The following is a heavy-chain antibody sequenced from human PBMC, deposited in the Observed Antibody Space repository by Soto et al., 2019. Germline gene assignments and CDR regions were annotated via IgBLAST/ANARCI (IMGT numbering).Heavy chain of an antibody. CDR2: INSDGSST. D-gene: IGHD3-10*01. Sequence: GSLRLSCAASGFTFSSYWMHWVRQAPGKGLVWVSRINSDGSSTSYADSVKGRFTISRDNAKNTLYLQMNSLRAEDTAVYYCARATYYYGPYVWGQGTTVTVSS. J-gene: IGHJ6*02. CDR3: ARATYYYGPYV. V-gene: IGHV3-74*01. CDR1: GFTFSSYW.